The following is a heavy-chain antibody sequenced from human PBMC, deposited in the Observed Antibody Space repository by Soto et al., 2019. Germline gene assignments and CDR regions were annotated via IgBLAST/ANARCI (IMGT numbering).Heavy chain of an antibody. CDR1: GFTFSSSW. D-gene: IGHD6-13*01. CDR3: GRALGSWADY. J-gene: IGHJ4*02. V-gene: IGHV3-74*02. Sequence: VQLVESGGGVVQPGRSLRLSCAASGFTFSSSWMHWVRQAPGKGLVWVSRINSDGSTTTYADSVKGRFTISRDNGKNTLYLQMTSLRAEDTAVYYCGRALGSWADYWGQGTLVTVSS. CDR2: INSDGSTT.